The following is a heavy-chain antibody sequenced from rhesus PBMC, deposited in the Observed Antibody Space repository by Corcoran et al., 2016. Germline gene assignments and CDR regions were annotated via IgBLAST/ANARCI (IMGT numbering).Heavy chain of an antibody. D-gene: IGHD4-23*01. CDR2: IYGGSGST. J-gene: IGHJ4*01. CDR3: ARPSNTGTFDY. Sequence: QVQLQESGPGVVKPSETLSLPCAVSGGSISGYYLWSWIRQPPGKGLEWIGYIYGGSGSTSDNPSLKNRGTSSKDTSKNQFSLKLSSVTAADTAVYYCARPSNTGTFDYWGQGVLVTVSS. V-gene: IGHV4-143*01. CDR1: GGSISGYYL.